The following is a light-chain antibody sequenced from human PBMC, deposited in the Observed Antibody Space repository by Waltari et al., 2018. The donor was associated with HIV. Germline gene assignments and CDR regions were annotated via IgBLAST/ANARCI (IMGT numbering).Light chain of an antibody. CDR3: SSYAGSNNRWV. V-gene: IGLV2-8*01. CDR2: EVS. CDR1: SSDVGGYNY. J-gene: IGLJ3*02. Sequence: QSALTQPPSASGSPGQSVTISCTGTSSDVGGYNYVSCYQRHPGKAPKLLIYEVSKRPSGVPDRFSGSKSGSTASLTVSGLQAEDEADYYCSSYAGSNNRWVFGGGTKLTAL.